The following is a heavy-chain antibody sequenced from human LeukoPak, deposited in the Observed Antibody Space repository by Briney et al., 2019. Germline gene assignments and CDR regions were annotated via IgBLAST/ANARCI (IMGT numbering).Heavy chain of an antibody. V-gene: IGHV3-48*01. J-gene: IGHJ4*02. CDR3: ARGGLGNFD. D-gene: IGHD4-23*01. CDR2: ISSSSNTI. Sequence: PGGSLRLSCAASGFTFSSYSMNWVRQAPGKGLEWVSYISSSSNTIYYADSVKGRFTISRDNAKNSLYLQMNSLRAEDTAVYYCARGGLGNFDWGQGTLVTVSS. CDR1: GFTFSSYS.